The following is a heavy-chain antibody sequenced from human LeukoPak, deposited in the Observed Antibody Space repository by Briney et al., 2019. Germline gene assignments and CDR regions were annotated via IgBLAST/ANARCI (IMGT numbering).Heavy chain of an antibody. V-gene: IGHV3-20*04. CDR3: ARDPDSSGYYYGPGYFDY. CDR1: GFTFDDYG. CDR2: INWNGGST. J-gene: IGHJ4*02. D-gene: IGHD3-22*01. Sequence: PGGSLRLSCAASGFTFDDYGMSWVRQAPGKRLEWVSGINWNGGSTGYADSVEGRFTISRDNAKNSLYLQMNSLRAEDTALYYCARDPDSSGYYYGPGYFDYWGQGTLVTVSS.